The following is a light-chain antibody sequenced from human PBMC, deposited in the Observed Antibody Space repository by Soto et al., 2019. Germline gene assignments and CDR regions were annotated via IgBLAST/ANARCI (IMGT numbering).Light chain of an antibody. V-gene: IGLV2-14*03. CDR2: DVS. J-gene: IGLJ1*01. CDR3: SSYVSGSNSHV. CDR1: SSDVGGYDY. Sequence: QSVLTQPASVSGSPGQSITISCTGTSSDVGGYDYVSWYQLHPGKAPKLIIYDVSNRPSGVSNRFSGSKSGNTASLTISGLQAEDESDYYCSSYVSGSNSHVFGPGTKVTVL.